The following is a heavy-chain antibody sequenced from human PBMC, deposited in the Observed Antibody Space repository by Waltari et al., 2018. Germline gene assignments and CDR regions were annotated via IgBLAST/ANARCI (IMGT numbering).Heavy chain of an antibody. J-gene: IGHJ3*02. Sequence: QVQLQESGPGLVKPSETLSLTCTVSGGSISSHYWSWIRQPPGKGLEWIGYIYYSGSPNYNPSLKSRVTISVDTSKNQFSLKLSSVTAADTAVYYWAGKTSGQWLDGGAFDIWGQGTMVTVSS. V-gene: IGHV4-59*11. D-gene: IGHD6-19*01. CDR1: GGSISSHY. CDR3: AGKTSGQWLDGGAFDI. CDR2: IYYSGSP.